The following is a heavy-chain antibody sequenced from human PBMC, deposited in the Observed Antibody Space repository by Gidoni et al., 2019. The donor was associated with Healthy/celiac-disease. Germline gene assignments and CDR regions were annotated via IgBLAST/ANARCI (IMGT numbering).Heavy chain of an antibody. D-gene: IGHD1-26*01. V-gene: IGHV3-23*01. CDR3: AQLGPYNWLLFYY. J-gene: IGHJ4*02. Sequence: TISRDNSKNTLYLQMNSLRAEDTAVYYCAQLGPYNWLLFYYWGQGTLVTVSS.